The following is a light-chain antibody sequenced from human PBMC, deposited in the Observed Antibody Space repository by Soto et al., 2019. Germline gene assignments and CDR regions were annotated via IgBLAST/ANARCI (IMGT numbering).Light chain of an antibody. Sequence: PGDSATLSCRASERVATSYFAWYQQRRGQAPTLLIYDTSTRATGVPDRFTGSGSGTEFTLTISSVEPEDFAVYYCQQYGRSPLYTFGQGPQLEI. CDR2: DTS. J-gene: IGKJ2*01. V-gene: IGKV3-20*01. CDR3: QQYGRSPLYT. CDR1: ERVATSY.